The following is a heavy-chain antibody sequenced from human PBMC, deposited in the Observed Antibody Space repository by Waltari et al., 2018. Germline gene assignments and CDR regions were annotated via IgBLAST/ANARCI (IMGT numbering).Heavy chain of an antibody. J-gene: IGHJ6*03. Sequence: QVQLQESGPGLVKPSETLSLTCTVSGYSISSGYYWGWIRQPPGKGLEWIGSIYHSVSTYYNPSLKSRVTISVDTSKNQFSLKLSSVTAADTAVYYCARDSGSYYYYYYYMDVWGKGTTVTISS. D-gene: IGHD1-26*01. CDR3: ARDSGSYYYYYYYMDV. V-gene: IGHV4-38-2*02. CDR2: IYHSVST. CDR1: GYSISSGYY.